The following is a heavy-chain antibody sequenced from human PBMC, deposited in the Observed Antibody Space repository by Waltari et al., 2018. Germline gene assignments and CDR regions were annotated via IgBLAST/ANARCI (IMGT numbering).Heavy chain of an antibody. CDR3: VMYSSSFLGDC. Sequence: EMQLVESGGGLVQPGGSLRLSCAASGFTFSSYWMHWVRQAPGKGLVSVSNFNRDGSITRYADSVKGRFTISRDNAENTLFLQMHSLRVEDTAVYYCVMYSSSFLGDCWGQGTLVTVSS. J-gene: IGHJ4*02. D-gene: IGHD6-19*01. V-gene: IGHV3-74*01. CDR2: FNRDGSIT. CDR1: GFTFSSYW.